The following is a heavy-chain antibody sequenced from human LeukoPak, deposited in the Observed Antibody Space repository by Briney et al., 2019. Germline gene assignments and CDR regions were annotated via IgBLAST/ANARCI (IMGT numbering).Heavy chain of an antibody. J-gene: IGHJ4*02. CDR2: INQDGSEE. CDR1: GFTFISYW. V-gene: IGHV3-7*01. Sequence: PGGSLRLSCAASGFTFISYWMTWVRQAPGKGLEWVASINQDGSEEFYVDSTKGRVTISRNYAKNSLYLQINNLRTEDTAVYYCARFGPGRDLSYLDYWGQGTLVTVSS. D-gene: IGHD3-10*01. CDR3: ARFGPGRDLSYLDY.